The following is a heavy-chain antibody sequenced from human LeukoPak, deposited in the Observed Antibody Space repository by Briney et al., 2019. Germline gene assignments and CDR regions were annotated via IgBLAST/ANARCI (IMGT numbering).Heavy chain of an antibody. CDR1: GGSISSSSYY. J-gene: IGHJ3*01. CDR3: ARPFDEEE. Sequence: PSETLSLTCTVSGGSISSSSYYWGWIRQPPGKGLEWIGSIYYSGSAYYNPSLKSRVTISVDTSKNQFSLKLSSVTAADTAVYYCARPFDEEEWGQGTMVTVSS. CDR2: IYYSGSA. V-gene: IGHV4-39*01.